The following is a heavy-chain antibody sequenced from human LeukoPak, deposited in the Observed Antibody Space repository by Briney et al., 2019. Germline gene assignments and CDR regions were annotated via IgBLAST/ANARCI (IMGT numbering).Heavy chain of an antibody. Sequence: ASVKVSCKASGGTFSSYAISWVRQAPGQGLEWMGWISAYNGNTNYAQKLQGRVTMTTDTSTSTAYMELRSLRSDDTAVYYCARDSSGYYGGGVNWFDPWGQGTLVTVSS. V-gene: IGHV1-18*01. J-gene: IGHJ5*02. CDR2: ISAYNGNT. D-gene: IGHD3-22*01. CDR1: GGTFSSYA. CDR3: ARDSSGYYGGGVNWFDP.